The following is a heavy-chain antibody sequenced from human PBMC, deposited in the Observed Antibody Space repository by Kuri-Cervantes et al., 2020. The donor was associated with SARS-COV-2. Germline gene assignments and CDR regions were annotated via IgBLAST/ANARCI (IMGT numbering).Heavy chain of an antibody. D-gene: IGHD3-10*01. J-gene: IGHJ4*02. V-gene: IGHV3-21*01. CDR2: ISSSANFI. CDR1: GFTFSTYR. Sequence: GGSLRLSCAASGFTFSTYRMNWVRQAPGKGLEWVSSISSSANFIYYADSVQGRFTISRDNAKNSLFLQMNSLRAEDTAVYYCARDETVTMVRGVIIRPEIAPVWGSFDYWGQGTLVTVSS. CDR3: ARDETVTMVRGVIIRPEIAPVWGSFDY.